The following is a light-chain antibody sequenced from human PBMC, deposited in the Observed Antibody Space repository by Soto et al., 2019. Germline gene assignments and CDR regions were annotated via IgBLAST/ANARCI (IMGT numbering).Light chain of an antibody. CDR2: GTS. CDR3: QQYKNWRLT. J-gene: IGKJ3*01. CDR1: QSLTGD. Sequence: EIVMTQSPASLSVSPGERATLSCRASQSLTGDLAWYQQKPGQAPRLLIYGTSTRATGVPARFSGSGSGTEFTLTISSLQSEDFAVYYCQQYKNWRLTFGPGTTVDI. V-gene: IGKV3-15*01.